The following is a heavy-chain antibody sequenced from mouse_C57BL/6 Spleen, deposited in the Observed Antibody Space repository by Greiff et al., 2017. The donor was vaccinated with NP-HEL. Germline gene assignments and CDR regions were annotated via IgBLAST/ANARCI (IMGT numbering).Heavy chain of an antibody. CDR1: GYSFTDYN. Sequence: EVKLVESGPELVKPGASVKISCKASGYSFTDYNMNWVKQNNGKSLEWIGVINPNYGTTTYNQKFKGKATLTVDQSSSTAYMQLNSLTSEDSAVYYCARPIYYGSSSFTYWGQETLVTVSA. V-gene: IGHV1-39*01. CDR2: INPNYGTT. D-gene: IGHD1-1*01. CDR3: ARPIYYGSSSFTY. J-gene: IGHJ3*01.